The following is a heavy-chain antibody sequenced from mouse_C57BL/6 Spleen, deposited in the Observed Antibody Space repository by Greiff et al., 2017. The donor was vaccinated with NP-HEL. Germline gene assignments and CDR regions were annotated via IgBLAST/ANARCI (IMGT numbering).Heavy chain of an antibody. CDR1: GYTFTSYW. D-gene: IGHD4-1*01. Sequence: QVQLQQPGAELVKPGASVKLSCKASGYTFTSYWMHWVKQRPGQGLEWIGMIHPNSGSTNYNEKFKSKSTLTVDKSSSTAYMQLSSLTSEDSAVYYCALTGTVYYFDYWGPGTTLTVSS. CDR2: IHPNSGST. V-gene: IGHV1-64*01. J-gene: IGHJ2*01. CDR3: ALTGTVYYFDY.